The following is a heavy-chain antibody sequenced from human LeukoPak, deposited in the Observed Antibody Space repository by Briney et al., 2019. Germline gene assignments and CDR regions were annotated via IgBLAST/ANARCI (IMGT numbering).Heavy chain of an antibody. CDR1: GGSISSYY. Sequence: SETLSLTCTVSGGSISSYYWSWLRQPAGKGLEWIGRIYTSGSTNYNPSLKSRVTMSVDTSKNQFSLKLSSVTAADTAVYYCARDQGIRKGNYYYYYMDVWGKGTTVTVSS. D-gene: IGHD6-13*01. CDR2: IYTSGST. V-gene: IGHV4-4*07. CDR3: ARDQGIRKGNYYYYYMDV. J-gene: IGHJ6*03.